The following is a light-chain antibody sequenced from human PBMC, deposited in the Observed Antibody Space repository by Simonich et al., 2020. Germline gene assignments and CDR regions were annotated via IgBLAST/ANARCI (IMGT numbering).Light chain of an antibody. CDR3: SSYTSSSTRV. Sequence: QSALTKPASVSGSPGQSITISCTGTSSDVGGYNSVSWYQQHPGKAPKLMIYDVSNRASWFSHRFSGSKSGNTASLTISGLQAEDEADYYCSSYTSSSTRVFGGGTKLTVL. CDR1: SSDVGGYNS. V-gene: IGLV2-14*03. J-gene: IGLJ3*02. CDR2: DVS.